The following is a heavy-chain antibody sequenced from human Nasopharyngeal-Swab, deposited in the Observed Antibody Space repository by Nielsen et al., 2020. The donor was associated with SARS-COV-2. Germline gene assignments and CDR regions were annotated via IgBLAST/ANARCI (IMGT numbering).Heavy chain of an antibody. CDR3: AALKYCSGGSCYSFHTVGAFDI. V-gene: IGHV4-34*01. D-gene: IGHD2-15*01. J-gene: IGHJ3*02. CDR2: INHSGST. Sequence: SETLSLTCAVYGGSFSGYYWSWIRQPPGKGLEWIGEINHSGSTNYNPSLKCRVTISVDTSKNQFSLKLSSVTAADTAVYYCAALKYCSGGSCYSFHTVGAFDIWGQGTMVTVSS. CDR1: GGSFSGYY.